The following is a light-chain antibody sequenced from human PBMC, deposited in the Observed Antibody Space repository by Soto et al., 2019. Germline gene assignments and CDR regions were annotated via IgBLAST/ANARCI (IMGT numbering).Light chain of an antibody. CDR3: SSYTRSSTLII. CDR1: YNDVAAYKH. CDR2: EAS. Sequence: QSALTQPASVSASPGQSITISCIETYNDVAAYKHVSWYQQHPGKAPKLIIYEASNRPSGISNRFSGSKSGNTASLTISGLQADDEADYYCSSYTRSSTLIIFGSGTKLTVL. V-gene: IGLV2-14*01. J-gene: IGLJ1*01.